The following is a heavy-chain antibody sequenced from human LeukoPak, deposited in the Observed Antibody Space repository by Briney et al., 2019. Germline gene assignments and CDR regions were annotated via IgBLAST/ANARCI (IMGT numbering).Heavy chain of an antibody. CDR1: GFTFGDYA. CDR3: SRGPNYYNSSGSYDASDI. J-gene: IGHJ3*02. V-gene: IGHV3-49*03. D-gene: IGHD3-22*01. Sequence: GGSLRLSCTTSGFTFGDYAMTWFRQAPGKGLEWVGFIRSKAYGGTTEYAASVKGRFTISRHDSKSIAYLQMNSLKTDDTAMYYCSRGPNYYNSSGSYDASDIWGQGTMVTVSS. CDR2: IRSKAYGGTT.